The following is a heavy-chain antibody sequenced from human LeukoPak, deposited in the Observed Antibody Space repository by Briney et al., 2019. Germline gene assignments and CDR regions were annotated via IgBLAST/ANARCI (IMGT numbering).Heavy chain of an antibody. Sequence: ASVKVSCKASGYTFTSYAMNWVRQAPGQGLEWMGWINTNTGNPTYARGFTGRFVFSLDTSVSTAYLQISSLKAEDTAVYYCARDEVGSYYGSGSLEYFQHWGQGTLVTVSS. CDR1: GYTFTSYA. CDR2: INTNTGNP. CDR3: ARDEVGSYYGSGSLEYFQH. J-gene: IGHJ1*01. V-gene: IGHV7-4-1*02. D-gene: IGHD3-10*01.